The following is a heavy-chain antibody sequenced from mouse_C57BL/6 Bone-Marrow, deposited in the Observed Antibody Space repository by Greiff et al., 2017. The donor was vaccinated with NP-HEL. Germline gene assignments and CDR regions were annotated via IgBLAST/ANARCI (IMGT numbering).Heavy chain of an antibody. Sequence: QVQLQQPGAELVRPGSSVKLSCKASGYTFTSYWMDWVKQRPGQGLEWIGNIYPSDSETHYNQKFKDKATLTVDKSASTAYMQLRSLTSEDSAVYYCAVYRNFYFDVWGTGTTVTVSS. D-gene: IGHD2-1*01. CDR1: GYTFTSYW. J-gene: IGHJ1*03. CDR2: IYPSDSET. V-gene: IGHV1-61*01. CDR3: AVYRNFYFDV.